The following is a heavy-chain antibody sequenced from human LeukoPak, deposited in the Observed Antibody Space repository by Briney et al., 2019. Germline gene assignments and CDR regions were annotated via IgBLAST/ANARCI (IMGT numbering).Heavy chain of an antibody. V-gene: IGHV4-4*02. CDR1: GGSISSSNW. D-gene: IGHD1-26*01. Sequence: SETLSLTCAVSGGSISSSNWWSWVRQPPGKGLEWIGEIYHSGSTNYNPSLKSRVTMSVDTSKNQFSLKLSSVTAADTAVYYCARDPDGGATFDYWGQGTLVTVSS. CDR2: IYHSGST. J-gene: IGHJ4*02. CDR3: ARDPDGGATFDY.